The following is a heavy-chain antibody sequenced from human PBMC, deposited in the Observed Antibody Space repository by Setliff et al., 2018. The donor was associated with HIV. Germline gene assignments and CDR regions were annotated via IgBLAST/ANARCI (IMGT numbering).Heavy chain of an antibody. Sequence: SETLSLTCTVSGGSMTGHYWSWIRQSPGKGLEWIGSIYSSGSTNYNPSVKSRVTISIDTSKKQFALRLTSVTAADTALYFCARDIATVAMPDRADWGQGTLVTVSS. CDR2: IYSSGST. CDR3: ARDIATVAMPDRAD. CDR1: GGSMTGHY. V-gene: IGHV4-59*11. D-gene: IGHD4-17*01. J-gene: IGHJ4*02.